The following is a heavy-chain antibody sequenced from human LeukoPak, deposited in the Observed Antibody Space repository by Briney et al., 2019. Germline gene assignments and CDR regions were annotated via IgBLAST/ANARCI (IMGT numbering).Heavy chain of an antibody. CDR2: INPSGGST. V-gene: IGHV1-46*01. Sequence: RASVKVSCKASGYTFTSYYMHWVRQAPGQGLEWMGIINPSGGSTSYAQKFQGRVTMTRDTSTSTVYMELSSLRSEDTAVYYCARAHSRGYWQSESENWFDPWGQGTLVTDSS. CDR3: ARAHSRGYWQSESENWFDP. J-gene: IGHJ5*02. CDR1: GYTFTSYY. D-gene: IGHD3-22*01.